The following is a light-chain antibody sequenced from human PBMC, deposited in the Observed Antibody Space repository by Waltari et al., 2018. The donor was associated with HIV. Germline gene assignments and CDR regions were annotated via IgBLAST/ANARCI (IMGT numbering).Light chain of an antibody. CDR3: QSYDTSLGGSV. CDR2: ANN. CDR1: SPNIGAGYD. J-gene: IGLJ3*02. V-gene: IGLV1-40*01. Sequence: SVLTQPPSVSGAPGQRFTISCTGSSPNIGAGYDVPWYQQLPGTAPKLFIYANNNRPSGIPDRFSGSKSGTSASLAITGLRAEDEGDYYCQSYDTSLGGSVFGGGTKLTVL.